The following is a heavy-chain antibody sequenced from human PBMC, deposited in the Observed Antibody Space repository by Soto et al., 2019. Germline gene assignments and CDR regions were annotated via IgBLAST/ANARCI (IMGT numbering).Heavy chain of an antibody. Sequence: ASGKVSCKASGYTFTSYAMHWVRQAPGQRLEWMGWIKAGNGNTKYSQKFQGRVTITRDTSASTAYMELSSLRSEDTAVYYCARGGGDFWSGYYIIWWFDPWGQGTLVTVSS. CDR2: IKAGNGNT. CDR1: GYTFTSYA. J-gene: IGHJ5*02. CDR3: ARGGGDFWSGYYIIWWFDP. V-gene: IGHV1-3*01. D-gene: IGHD3-3*01.